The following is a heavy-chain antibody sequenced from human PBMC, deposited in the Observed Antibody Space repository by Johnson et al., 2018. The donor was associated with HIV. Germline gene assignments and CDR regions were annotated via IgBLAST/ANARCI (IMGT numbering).Heavy chain of an antibody. J-gene: IGHJ3*02. D-gene: IGHD3-3*01. V-gene: IGHV3-64*01. CDR1: GFTFDNYA. CDR2: ISSNGGST. CDR3: ARGAYYDFWSGTSDGAFDI. Sequence: VQLVESGGGLVQPGGSLRLSCAVSGFTFDNYAMHWVRQAPGKGLEYVSAISSNGGSTYYANSVKGRFTISRDNSKNTLYLQMGSLRAEDMAVYYCARGAYYDFWSGTSDGAFDIWGQGTMVTVSS.